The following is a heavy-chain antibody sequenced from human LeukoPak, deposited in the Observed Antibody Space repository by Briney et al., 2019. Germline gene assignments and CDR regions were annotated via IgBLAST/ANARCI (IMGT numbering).Heavy chain of an antibody. D-gene: IGHD2-21*02. CDR1: GYTFTSYD. V-gene: IGHV1-2*02. Sequence: GASVKVSCKASGYTFTSYDINWVRQATGQGLEWMGWISPNSGGTNYAQKFQGRVTMTSDTSISTAYMELSRLRSDDTAVYYCARGKTTVYCGGDCYAFDYWGQGSLVTVSS. J-gene: IGHJ4*02. CDR3: ARGKTTVYCGGDCYAFDY. CDR2: ISPNSGGT.